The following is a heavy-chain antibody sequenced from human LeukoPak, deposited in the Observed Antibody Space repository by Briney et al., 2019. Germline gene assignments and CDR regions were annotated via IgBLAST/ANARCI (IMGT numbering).Heavy chain of an antibody. J-gene: IGHJ4*02. CDR2: IYYSGST. D-gene: IGHD3-22*01. Sequence: GSLRLSCAASGFTFSSYAMSWVRQAPGKGLEWIGSIYYSGSTYYNPSLKSRVTISVDTSKNQFSLKLSSVTAADTAVYYCARHGYDSSGYYYDYWGQGTLVTVSS. V-gene: IGHV4-39*01. CDR1: GFTFSSYA. CDR3: ARHGYDSSGYYYDY.